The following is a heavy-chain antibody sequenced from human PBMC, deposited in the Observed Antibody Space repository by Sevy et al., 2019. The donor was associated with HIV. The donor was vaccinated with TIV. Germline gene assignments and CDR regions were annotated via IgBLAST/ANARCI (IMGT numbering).Heavy chain of an antibody. Sequence: GGSLRLSCSASGFTFSEPPMYGVRQAPGKGLDWVSSISSSGTYTYYADSVKGRFTISRDNAGNSLFLQMDSLTAEDTAVYYCARGSGNYGNYYSDYWGQGILVTVSS. V-gene: IGHV3-21*01. CDR1: GFTFSEPP. CDR3: ARGSGNYGNYYSDY. CDR2: ISSSGTYT. J-gene: IGHJ4*01. D-gene: IGHD4-17*01.